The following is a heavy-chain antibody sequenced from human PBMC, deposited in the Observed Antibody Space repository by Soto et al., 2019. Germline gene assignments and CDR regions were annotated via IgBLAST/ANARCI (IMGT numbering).Heavy chain of an antibody. CDR1: GLSVSSND. CDR2: IYSADST. Sequence: GGSLRLSCAASGLSVSSNDMSWVRQAPGKGQESDSIIYSADSTFYVDSVKGRFIISRDNSKNTVYLQMNSLRADDTAVYYCARGSLYWGQGTLVTVSS. CDR3: ARGSLY. J-gene: IGHJ4*01. V-gene: IGHV3-66*01.